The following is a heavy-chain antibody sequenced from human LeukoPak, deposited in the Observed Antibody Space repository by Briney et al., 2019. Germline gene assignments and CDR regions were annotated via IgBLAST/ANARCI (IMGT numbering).Heavy chain of an antibody. CDR2: TRNKANSYTT. J-gene: IGHJ3*02. CDR1: GFTFSDHY. Sequence: GGSLRLSCAASGFTFSDHYMDWVRQAPGKGLEWVGRTRNKANSYTTEYAASVKGRFTISRDDSKNSLYLQMNSLKTEDMAVYYCARDYADAFDIWGQGTMVTVSS. CDR3: ARDYADAFDI. D-gene: IGHD2-2*01. V-gene: IGHV3-72*01.